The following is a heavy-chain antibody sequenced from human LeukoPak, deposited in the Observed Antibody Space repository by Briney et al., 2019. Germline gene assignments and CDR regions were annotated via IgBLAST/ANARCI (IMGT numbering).Heavy chain of an antibody. D-gene: IGHD1-26*01. CDR2: INPTGGST. CDR3: ARDNSVGDNAWWFDP. CDR1: GCTFTSYY. V-gene: IGHV1-46*01. Sequence: ASVKVSCKASGCTFTSYYMHWVRQAPGQGLEWMGLINPTGGSTGYAQKFQGRVPMTRDMSTSTDYMELSSLRSEDTAIYYCARDNSVGDNAWWFDPWGQGTLVTVSS. J-gene: IGHJ5*02.